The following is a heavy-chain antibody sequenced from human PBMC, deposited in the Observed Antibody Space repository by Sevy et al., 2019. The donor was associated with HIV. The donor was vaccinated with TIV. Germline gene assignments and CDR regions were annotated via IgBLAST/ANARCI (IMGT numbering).Heavy chain of an antibody. V-gene: IGHV1-18*01. J-gene: IGHJ5*01. Sequence: ASVKVSCKASGYTFTSYGISWVRQAPGQGLEWMGWISAYNGNTNYAQKLQGRVTMTTDTSRRTAYMELRSLRSDETAVYYCAGSDFWSGYYTQFWFDSWGQGTLVTVSS. CDR2: ISAYNGNT. CDR3: AGSDFWSGYYTQFWFDS. CDR1: GYTFTSYG. D-gene: IGHD3-3*01.